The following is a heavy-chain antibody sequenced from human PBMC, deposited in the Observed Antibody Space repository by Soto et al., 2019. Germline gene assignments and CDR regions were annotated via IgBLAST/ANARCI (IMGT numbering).Heavy chain of an antibody. D-gene: IGHD4-17*01. V-gene: IGHV1-18*01. J-gene: IGHJ4*02. Sequence: QVQLVQSGDEVKKPGASVKVSCKASGYTFTSYGFTWVRQAPGQGLELMGWISVYNGATNFAQKFQDRVTLSTDTFTSTAYMELRSLTSDDTAVYYCARSDRDYAGSTAYWGQGTLITVSS. CDR3: ARSDRDYAGSTAY. CDR1: GYTFTSYG. CDR2: ISVYNGAT.